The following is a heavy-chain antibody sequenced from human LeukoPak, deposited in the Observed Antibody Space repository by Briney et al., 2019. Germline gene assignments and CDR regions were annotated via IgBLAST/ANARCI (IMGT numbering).Heavy chain of an antibody. V-gene: IGHV3-23*01. J-gene: IGHJ4*02. Sequence: GGSLRLSCAASGFTVSSNYMSWVRQAPGKGLEWVSAISGSGGSTYYADSVKGRFTISRDNSKNTLYLQMNSLRAEDTAVYYCAKGGVRGVIGPHYFDYWGQGTLVTVSS. D-gene: IGHD3-10*01. CDR2: ISGSGGST. CDR3: AKGGVRGVIGPHYFDY. CDR1: GFTVSSNY.